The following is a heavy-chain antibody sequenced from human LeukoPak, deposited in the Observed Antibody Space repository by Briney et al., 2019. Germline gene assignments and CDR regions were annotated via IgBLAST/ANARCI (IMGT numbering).Heavy chain of an antibody. CDR2: IHYSGST. Sequence: PSETLSLTCTVSGGSINSYYWSWIRQPPGKGLQWIGCIHYSGSTNYNPSLKSRVTISVDTSKNQFSLKLSSVTAADTAVYYCARTAMVRGTYYMDVWGKGTAVTISS. V-gene: IGHV4-59*01. CDR3: ARTAMVRGTYYMDV. J-gene: IGHJ6*03. CDR1: GGSINSYY. D-gene: IGHD3-10*01.